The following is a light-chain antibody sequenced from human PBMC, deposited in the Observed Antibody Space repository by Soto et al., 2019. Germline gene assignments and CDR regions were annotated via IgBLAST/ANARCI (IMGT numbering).Light chain of an antibody. CDR3: FSSAGSSTFSV. Sequence: QSVLTQPASVSGSPGQSITISCTGTSSDVGSYNLVSWYQQHPGKAPKLMIYEGSKRPSGVSNRFSGSKSGNTASLTISGLQAEDEADYYCFSSAGSSTFSVFGNGTKVTVL. V-gene: IGLV2-23*01. CDR1: SSDVGSYNL. CDR2: EGS. J-gene: IGLJ1*01.